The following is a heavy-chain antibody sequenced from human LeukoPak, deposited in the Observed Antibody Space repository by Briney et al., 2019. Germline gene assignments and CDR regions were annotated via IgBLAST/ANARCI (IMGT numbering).Heavy chain of an antibody. V-gene: IGHV4-39*01. J-gene: IGHJ4*02. D-gene: IGHD1-7*01. CDR1: GASISTNTIY. CDR3: VRYLSGTMWQD. Sequence: PSETLSLTCTVSGASISTNTIYWGWIRQPPGNGLQWIGRIYYSGGIDCNPSLKSRVTISVDTSKNQFSLRLTSVTAADTAVYYCVRYLSGTMWQDWGQGSLVTVSS. CDR2: IYYSGGI.